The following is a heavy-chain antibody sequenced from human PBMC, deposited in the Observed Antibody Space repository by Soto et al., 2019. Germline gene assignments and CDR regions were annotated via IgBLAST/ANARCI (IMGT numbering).Heavy chain of an antibody. CDR2: ISWDGGST. J-gene: IGHJ4*02. CDR1: GFTFDDYT. V-gene: IGHV3-43*01. CDR3: AKDKDSSGWYPLTD. Sequence: PGGSLRLSCAASGFTFDDYTMHWVRQAPGKGLEWVSLISWDGGSTYYADSVKGRFTISRDNSKNSLYLQMNSLRTEDTALYYCAKDKDSSGWYPLTDWGQGTLVTVSS. D-gene: IGHD6-19*01.